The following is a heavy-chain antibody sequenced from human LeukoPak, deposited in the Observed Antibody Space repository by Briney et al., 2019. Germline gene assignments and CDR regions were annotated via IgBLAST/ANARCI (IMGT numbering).Heavy chain of an antibody. Sequence: SETLSLTCTVSGDSISSGTYYWAWIRQAPGRGLEWIGTIYHSGSTYYNPSLKTRVTISVDTSKNQFSLNLTSLTAADTAVYYCARDRKYYYHMDVWGKGTTVTVSS. J-gene: IGHJ6*03. CDR2: IYHSGST. CDR3: ARDRKYYYHMDV. V-gene: IGHV4-39*07. CDR1: GDSISSGTYY.